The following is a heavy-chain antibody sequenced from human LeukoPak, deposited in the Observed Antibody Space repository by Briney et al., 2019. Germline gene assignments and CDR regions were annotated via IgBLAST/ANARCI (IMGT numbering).Heavy chain of an antibody. J-gene: IGHJ4*02. CDR2: ISATGGDT. D-gene: IGHD2/OR15-2a*01. CDR1: GFTFSTYA. CDR3: GKGVFRSAKYSFDS. V-gene: IGHV3-23*01. Sequence: PGGSLRLSCAASGFTFSTYALSWVRQAPGKGLEWVSAISATGGDTFYADSVKGRFTISRDNSNNTLYLQIDSLRAEDTAVYYCGKGVFRSAKYSFDSWGQGTLVTVSS.